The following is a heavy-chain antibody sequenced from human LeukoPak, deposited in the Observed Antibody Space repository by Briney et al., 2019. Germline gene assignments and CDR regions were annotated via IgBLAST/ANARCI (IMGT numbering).Heavy chain of an antibody. CDR2: MNPNNGNT. D-gene: IGHD5-18*01. CDR3: ARVGYSNSYDF. Sequence: ASVKVSCKASGYTFTNFDINWVRQATGQGLEWVAWMNPNNGNTGNAQKLQGRVTITWDSSISTAYMELSSLRSEDTAVYYCARVGYSNSYDFWGQGTLVTVSS. J-gene: IGHJ4*02. CDR1: GYTFTNFD. V-gene: IGHV1-8*03.